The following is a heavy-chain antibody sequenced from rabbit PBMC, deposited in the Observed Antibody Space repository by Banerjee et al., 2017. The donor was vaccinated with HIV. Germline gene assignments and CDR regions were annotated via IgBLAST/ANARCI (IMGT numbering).Heavy chain of an antibody. Sequence: QEQLEESGGGLVKPGGTLTLTCTASGIDFSSYHYMCWVRQAPGKGLELIAYIYTGSSGRTWCASWVNGRFTISLDNAQNTVDLKMTSLTVADTATYFCAREAGYPGTYGYAPNLWGPGTLVTVS. CDR1: GIDFSSYHY. D-gene: IGHD6-1*01. V-gene: IGHV1S43*01. J-gene: IGHJ4*01. CDR2: IYTGSSGRT. CDR3: AREAGYPGTYGYAPNL.